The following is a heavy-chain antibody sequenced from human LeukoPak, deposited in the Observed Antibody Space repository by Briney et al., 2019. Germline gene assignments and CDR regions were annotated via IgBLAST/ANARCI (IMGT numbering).Heavy chain of an antibody. J-gene: IGHJ4*02. CDR1: GFTFSRYG. CDR2: VSTSGGST. V-gene: IGHV3-23*01. D-gene: IGHD3-22*01. Sequence: GGSLRLSCAGSGFTFSRYGMGWVRQAPGKGLEWVSGVSTSGGSTYYADSVKGRFTISRDNSKDTVYLQMNSLRVEDTAVYYCAKHSSAYYFNLYYFDYWGQGTLVTVSS. CDR3: AKHSSAYYFNLYYFDY.